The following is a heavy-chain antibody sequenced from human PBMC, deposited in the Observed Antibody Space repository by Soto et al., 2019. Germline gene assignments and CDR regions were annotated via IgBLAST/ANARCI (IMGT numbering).Heavy chain of an antibody. CDR3: AREDKYYYPPGIEY. J-gene: IGHJ4*02. CDR2: LWFDGSYK. CDR1: GFNLSAYA. V-gene: IGHV3-33*01. Sequence: QVLLVESGGAVVQTGGSLRLSCAASGFNLSAYAMHWVRQAPGKGLQWVAGLWFDGSYKFEKYADSVQGRFTISRDISKKTLHLQMNSLRDEDSAVYFCAREDKYYYPPGIEYWGQGTLVTVSS. D-gene: IGHD3-10*01.